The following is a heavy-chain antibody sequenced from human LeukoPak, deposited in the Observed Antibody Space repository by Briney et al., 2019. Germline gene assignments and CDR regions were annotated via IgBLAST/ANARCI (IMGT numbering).Heavy chain of an antibody. CDR2: IYYSGST. V-gene: IGHV4-39*01. CDR1: GGSINSSSYY. CDR3: ARRGYSYGYD. Sequence: SETLSLTCTVSGGSINSSSYYWGWIRQPPGKGLEWIGSIYYSGSTYYNPSLKSRVTISVDTSKNQFSLKLSSVTAADTAMYYCARRGYSYGYDWGQGTLVTVSS. J-gene: IGHJ4*02. D-gene: IGHD5-18*01.